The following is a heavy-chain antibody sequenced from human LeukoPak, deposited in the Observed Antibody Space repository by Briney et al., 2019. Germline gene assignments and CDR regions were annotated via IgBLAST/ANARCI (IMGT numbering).Heavy chain of an antibody. D-gene: IGHD6-13*01. CDR2: VFYSATT. V-gene: IGHV4-39*07. CDR3: AREPAAALFLPGSYFDY. CDR1: GGPIITTTSF. Sequence: SQTLSLTCTVAGGPIITTTSFCGWLREPPGKGLEGFGTVFYSATTYYNPSLKSRVTISVDPSKNQFSLSLSSVTAADTAVYYCAREPAAALFLPGSYFDYWGQGTLVPASS. J-gene: IGHJ4*02.